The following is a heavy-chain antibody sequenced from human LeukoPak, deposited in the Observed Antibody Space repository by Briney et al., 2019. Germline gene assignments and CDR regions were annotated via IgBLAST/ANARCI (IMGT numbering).Heavy chain of an antibody. CDR3: ARGVTYYYDSSGYLY. D-gene: IGHD3-22*01. J-gene: IGHJ4*02. CDR1: GDSISSGSYY. V-gene: IGHV4-61*02. CDR2: IHTSGRP. Sequence: SETLSLTCTVSGDSISSGSYYWSWIRQPAGKGLEWIGRIHTSGRPNYNPSLKSRVTISADTSKNQFSLKLSSVTAADTAVYYCARGVTYYYDSSGYLYWGQGTLVTVSS.